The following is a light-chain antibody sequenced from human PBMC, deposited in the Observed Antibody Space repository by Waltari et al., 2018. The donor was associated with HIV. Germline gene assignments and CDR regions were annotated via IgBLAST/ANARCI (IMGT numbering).Light chain of an antibody. CDR3: TSYTGSSTPYV. Sequence: QSALTQPASVSGSPGQSITISCTGTSSDVGGYDYVSWFQKHPGKAPKLIIDDVSNRPSGVSNRFSGSKSGNTASLTISGLQPEDEADYYCTSYTGSSTPYVFGTGTKVTVL. J-gene: IGLJ1*01. V-gene: IGLV2-14*01. CDR1: SSDVGGYDY. CDR2: DVS.